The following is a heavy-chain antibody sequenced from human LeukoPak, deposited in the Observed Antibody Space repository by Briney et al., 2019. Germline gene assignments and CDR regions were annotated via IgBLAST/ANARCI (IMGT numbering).Heavy chain of an antibody. J-gene: IGHJ4*02. CDR2: INTDGGST. CDR1: GFTFSGYA. D-gene: IGHD5-24*01. V-gene: IGHV3-64*01. Sequence: PGGSLRLSCAVSGFTFSGYAMHWVRQAPGKGLEHVSTINTDGGSTYYAKSVKGRFTISRDNSKNTLYLQMGSLRAEDVAVYYCARRERDGYNYFDSWGQGTLVTVSS. CDR3: ARRERDGYNYFDS.